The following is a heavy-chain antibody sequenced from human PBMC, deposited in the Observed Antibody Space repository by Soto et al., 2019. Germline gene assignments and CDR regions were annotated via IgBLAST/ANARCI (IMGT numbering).Heavy chain of an antibody. CDR2: VTAGGHST. V-gene: IGHV3-23*01. D-gene: IGHD2-2*01. CDR3: ARSAGLCTSANCYPHWFDP. Sequence: VQVLESGGGLVQPGGSLRRSCEASGFTFSTYAMSWVRQAPGKGLEWVSVVTAGGHSTYYADSVKGRFSVSRDNYKSTSYLQMNSPIAEDTAIYYRARSAGLCTSANCYPHWFDPWGQGTRVTVSS. J-gene: IGHJ5*02. CDR1: GFTFSTYA.